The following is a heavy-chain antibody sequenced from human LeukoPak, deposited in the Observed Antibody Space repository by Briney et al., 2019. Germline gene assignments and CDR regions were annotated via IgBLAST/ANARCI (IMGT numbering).Heavy chain of an antibody. CDR1: GFTFSDHY. V-gene: IGHV3-11*04. D-gene: IGHD4/OR15-4a*01. J-gene: IGHJ4*02. Sequence: GGSLRLSCAASGFTFSDHYMSWIRQAPGKGLEWISYIGDSGSPIYYVDSVKGRFTISRDNTKNSLFLQMDSLRAEDTAVYYCARDRRPSVYGGLDNWGQGTLVTVFS. CDR3: ARDRRPSVYGGLDN. CDR2: IGDSGSPI.